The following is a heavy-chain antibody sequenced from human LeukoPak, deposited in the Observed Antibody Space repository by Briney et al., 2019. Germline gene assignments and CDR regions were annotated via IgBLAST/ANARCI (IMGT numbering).Heavy chain of an antibody. V-gene: IGHV3-21*01. D-gene: IGHD2-15*01. CDR3: ARAGYCSGGSCPYYFDY. J-gene: IGHJ4*02. CDR1: GFTFSSYS. Sequence: GGSLRLSCAASGFTFSSYSMNWVRQARGKGLEWVSSISSSSSYIYYADSVKGRFTISRDNAKNSLYLQMNSLRAEDTAVYYCARAGYCSGGSCPYYFDYWGQGTLVTVSS. CDR2: ISSSSSYI.